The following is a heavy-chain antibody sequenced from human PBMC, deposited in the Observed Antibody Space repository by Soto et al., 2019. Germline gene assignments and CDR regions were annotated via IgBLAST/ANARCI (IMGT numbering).Heavy chain of an antibody. CDR1: GGSFSGSY. V-gene: IGHV4-34*01. CDR2: INHSGST. CDR3: ARGGYCSGGSCHVGYYMDV. D-gene: IGHD2-15*01. Sequence: SDTLYLTYAVYGGSFSGSYWSWIRQPPGQGLEWIGEINHSGSTNYNPSLKSRVTISVDTSKNQFSLKLSSVTAADTAVYYCARGGYCSGGSCHVGYYMDVWGKGTTDT. J-gene: IGHJ6*03.